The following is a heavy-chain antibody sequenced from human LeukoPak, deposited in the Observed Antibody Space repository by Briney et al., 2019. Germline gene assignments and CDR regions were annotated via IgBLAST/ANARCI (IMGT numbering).Heavy chain of an antibody. D-gene: IGHD3-22*01. CDR2: ISYDGSNK. CDR3: AGSAYYRDFDY. Sequence: GGSLRLSCAASGFTFSSYAMHWVRQAPGKGLEWVAVISYDGSNKYYADSVKGRFTISRDNAKNSLYLQMNSLRAEDTAVYYCAGSAYYRDFDYWGQGTLVTVSS. CDR1: GFTFSSYA. J-gene: IGHJ4*02. V-gene: IGHV3-30*04.